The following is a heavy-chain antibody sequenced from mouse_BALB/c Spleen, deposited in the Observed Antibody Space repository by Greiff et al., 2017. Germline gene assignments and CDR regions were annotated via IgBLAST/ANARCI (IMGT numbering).Heavy chain of an antibody. J-gene: IGHJ1*01. CDR2: ISSGGST. D-gene: IGHD2-2*01. CDR1: GFTFSSYA. V-gene: IGHV5-6-5*01. CDR3: ARGWLRDYWYFDV. Sequence: EVMLVESGGGLVKPGGSLKLSCAASGFTFSSYAMSWVRQTPEKRLEWVASISSGGSTYYPDSVKGRFAISRDNARNILYLQLTSLRSEDTAMYYCARGWLRDYWYFDVWGAGTTVTVSS.